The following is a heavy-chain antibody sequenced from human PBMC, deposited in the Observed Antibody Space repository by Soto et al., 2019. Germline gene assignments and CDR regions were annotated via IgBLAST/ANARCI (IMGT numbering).Heavy chain of an antibody. D-gene: IGHD3-10*01. J-gene: IGHJ4*02. V-gene: IGHV4-34*01. CDR3: ARVYGPGSYVAPADY. CDR2: INHSGST. CDR1: GGSFSGYY. Sequence: PSETLSLTCAVYGGSFSGYYWSWIRRPPGKGLEWIGEINHSGSTNYNPSLKSRVTISVDTSKNQFSLKLSSVTAADTAVYYCARVYGPGSYVAPADYWGQGTLVTVSS.